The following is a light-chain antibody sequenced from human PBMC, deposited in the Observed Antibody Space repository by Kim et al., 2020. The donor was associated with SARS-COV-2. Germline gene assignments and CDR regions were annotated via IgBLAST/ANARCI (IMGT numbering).Light chain of an antibody. Sequence: GKRVTLSCSGSSSNIGSNYVYWYQQLPGTAPKLLIYRNNQRPSGVPDRFSGSKSGTSASLAISGLRSEDEADYYCAAWDDSLSGVVFGGGTQLTVL. CDR3: AAWDDSLSGVV. V-gene: IGLV1-47*01. CDR1: SSNIGSNY. J-gene: IGLJ2*01. CDR2: RNN.